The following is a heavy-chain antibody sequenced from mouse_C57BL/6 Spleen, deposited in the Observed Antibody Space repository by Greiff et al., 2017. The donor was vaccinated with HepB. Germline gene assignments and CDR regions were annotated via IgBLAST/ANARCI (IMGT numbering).Heavy chain of an antibody. D-gene: IGHD2-3*01. V-gene: IGHV1-15*01. CDR2: IDPETGGT. Sequence: QVQLQQSGAELVRPGASVTLSCKASGYTFTDYEMHWVKQTPVHGLEWIGAIDPETGGTAYNQKFKGKAILAADKSSSTAYMELRSLTSEDSAVYYCTRGASIYDGYYDAMDNWGQGTSVTVSS. J-gene: IGHJ4*01. CDR1: GYTFTDYE. CDR3: TRGASIYDGYYDAMDN.